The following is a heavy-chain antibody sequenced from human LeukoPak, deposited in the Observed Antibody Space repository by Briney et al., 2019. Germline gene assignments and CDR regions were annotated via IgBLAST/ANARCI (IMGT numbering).Heavy chain of an antibody. CDR2: VKSKTDGETT. Sequence: TGGSLRLSCVASGFTFSNAWMSCVRQAPGKGLECVGRVKSKTDGETTDYAAPVKGRFTISRDDSKNTLYLQMNSLKTEDTAVYYCTTAWGYYYYGMDVWGQGTTVTVSS. D-gene: IGHD3-16*01. CDR3: TTAWGYYYYGMDV. CDR1: GFTFSNAW. J-gene: IGHJ6*02. V-gene: IGHV3-15*01.